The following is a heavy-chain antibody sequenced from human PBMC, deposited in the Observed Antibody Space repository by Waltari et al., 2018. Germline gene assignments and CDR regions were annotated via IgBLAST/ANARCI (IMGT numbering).Heavy chain of an antibody. CDR2: ISYNERNI. V-gene: IGHV3-30*04. J-gene: IGHJ6*02. CDR1: DFPFSSYP. CDR3: ARDYCDRTNCHGMDV. D-gene: IGHD3-22*01. Sequence: QVQLVETGGGVVQPGRSLRLPGAPSDFPFSSYPLHWVRQAPGKGLEWVAVISYNERNIYYVDSVKGRFTISRDNSKKMLYLQMNSLRGEDTAVYYCARDYCDRTNCHGMDVWGQGTTVTVSS.